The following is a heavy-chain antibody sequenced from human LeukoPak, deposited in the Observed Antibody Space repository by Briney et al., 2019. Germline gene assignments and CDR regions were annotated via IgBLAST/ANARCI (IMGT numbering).Heavy chain of an antibody. CDR1: GFTFSSYA. J-gene: IGHJ4*02. CDR3: ARERMVYASFDY. CDR2: ISGSGGST. Sequence: PGGSLRLSCAASGFTFSSYAMSWVRQAPGKGLEWVSAISGSGGSTYYADSVKGRFTISRDNAKNSLYLQMNSLRAEDTAVYYCARERMVYASFDYWGQGTLVTVSS. D-gene: IGHD2-8*01. V-gene: IGHV3-23*01.